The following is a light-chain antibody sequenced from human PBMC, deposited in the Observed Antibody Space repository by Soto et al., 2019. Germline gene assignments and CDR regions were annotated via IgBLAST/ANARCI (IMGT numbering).Light chain of an antibody. V-gene: IGKV4-1*01. J-gene: IGKJ3*01. CDR3: QQYYSIQGVT. Sequence: DIVMTQSPDSLAVSLGERATINCKSSQSVLYSSNNKNYLAWYQQKPGQPPKLLIYWASTRESGVPDRFCGSGSGTDFTLTSSSLQAEDVAVYYCQQYYSIQGVTFGPGTKVDIK. CDR1: QSVLYSSNNKNY. CDR2: WAS.